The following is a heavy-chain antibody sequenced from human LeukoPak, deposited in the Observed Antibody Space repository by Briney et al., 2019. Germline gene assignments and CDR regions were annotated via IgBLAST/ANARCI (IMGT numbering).Heavy chain of an antibody. CDR3: ARVPGSGWYYYYMDV. J-gene: IGHJ6*03. V-gene: IGHV4-59*01. CDR2: ISGSGST. Sequence: SSETLSLTCTVSGASISTYYWSWIRQPPGKGLEWIGYISGSGSTKYNPSLKSRVTISVDTSTSQCSLRLTSVTAADTAVYHCARVPGSGWYYYYMDVWGKGTTVTVSS. CDR1: GASISTYY. D-gene: IGHD6-19*01.